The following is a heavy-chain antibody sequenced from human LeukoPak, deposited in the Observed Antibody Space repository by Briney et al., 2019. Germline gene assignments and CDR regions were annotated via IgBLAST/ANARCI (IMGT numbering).Heavy chain of an antibody. CDR1: GFTFSSFA. J-gene: IGHJ4*02. D-gene: IGHD1-26*01. CDR3: AKGGNSGAYLAGMDY. Sequence: GGSLRLSCAASGFTFSSFAMSWVRQAPGKGLEWFSSISASDSSTYYADSVKGRFTISRDNSKNTLYLQMNSLRAEDTAIYYCAKGGNSGAYLAGMDYWGQGTLVTVSS. CDR2: ISASDSST. V-gene: IGHV3-23*01.